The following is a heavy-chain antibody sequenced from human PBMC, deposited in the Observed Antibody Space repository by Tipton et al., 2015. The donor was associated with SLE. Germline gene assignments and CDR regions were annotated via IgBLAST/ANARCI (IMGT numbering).Heavy chain of an antibody. V-gene: IGHV3-23*01. CDR1: GFTFSNYA. J-gene: IGHJ4*02. D-gene: IGHD4-23*01. Sequence: GSLRLSCAASGFTFSNYAMTWIRQAPGKGLEWVSSIAYADNTHYADSVKGRFTISRDFSKNTLYLLMNSLRAEDTAIYYCAIRDGSNSRDYWGPGTLVTVSS. CDR2: IAYADNT. CDR3: AIRDGSNSRDY.